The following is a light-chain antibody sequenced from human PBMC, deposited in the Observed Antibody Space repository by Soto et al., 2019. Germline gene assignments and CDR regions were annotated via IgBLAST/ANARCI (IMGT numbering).Light chain of an antibody. CDR3: QQSYSSPPT. Sequence: DIQMTQSPSSLSASVEDRVIITCRASQSISNHLNWYQQKPGKAPKLLIFAASSLQSGVPSRSSGSRSGPDFTLTISSLQPEDFATYYCQQSYSSPPTFGKGTKV. J-gene: IGKJ1*01. V-gene: IGKV1-39*01. CDR2: AAS. CDR1: QSISNH.